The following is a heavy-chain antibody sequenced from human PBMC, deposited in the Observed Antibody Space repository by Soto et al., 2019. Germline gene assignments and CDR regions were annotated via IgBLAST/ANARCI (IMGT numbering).Heavy chain of an antibody. CDR2: IGHEGNAI. D-gene: IGHD3-9*01. J-gene: IGHJ4*02. Sequence: QVHLVESGGGVVQPGRSLRLSCAASGFPFGVYGMHWVRQAPGKGLEWVAIIGHEGNAINYADSVRGRFTISRDNSRSTLYLQMDTLRAEDTAVYFCARDFEMGNFFDSWGQGTLVTVSS. CDR1: GFPFGVYG. CDR3: ARDFEMGNFFDS. V-gene: IGHV3-33*01.